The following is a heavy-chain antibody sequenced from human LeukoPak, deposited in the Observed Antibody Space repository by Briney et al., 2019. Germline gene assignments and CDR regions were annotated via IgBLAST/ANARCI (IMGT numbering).Heavy chain of an antibody. V-gene: IGHV1-24*01. CDR3: ATLLGETHFFDY. J-gene: IGHJ4*02. CDR1: GTYTLIELS. CDR2: FDPEDGET. Sequence: ASVNVSCKVSGTYTLIELSMHWVRQAPGKGLEWMGGFDPEDGETIYAQKFKGRVTTTEDTSTDTAYMDLSSLRSEDTAVYYCATLLGETHFFDYWGQGTLVTVSS. D-gene: IGHD1-26*01.